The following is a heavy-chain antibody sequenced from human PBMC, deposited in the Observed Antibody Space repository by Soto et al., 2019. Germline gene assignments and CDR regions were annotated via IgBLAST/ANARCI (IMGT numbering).Heavy chain of an antibody. CDR1: GFTFSSYG. CDR3: AKARLQGDGYNTYYFDY. J-gene: IGHJ4*02. V-gene: IGHV3-30*18. Sequence: QVQLVESGGGVVQPGRSLRLSCAASGFTFSSYGMHWVCQAPGKGLEWVAVISYDGSNKYYADSVKGRFTISRDNSKNTLYLQMNSLRAEDTAVYYCAKARLQGDGYNTYYFDYWGQGTLVTVSS. CDR2: ISYDGSNK. D-gene: IGHD5-12*01.